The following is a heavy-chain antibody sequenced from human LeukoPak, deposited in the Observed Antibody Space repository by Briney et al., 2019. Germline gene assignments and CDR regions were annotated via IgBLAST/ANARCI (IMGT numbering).Heavy chain of an antibody. J-gene: IGHJ6*02. Sequence: PSETLSLTCAVSGGSISSGGYSWSWIRQPPGKGLEWIGYIYHSGSTYYNPSLKSRVTISVDRSKNQFSPKLSSVTAADTAVYYCARAPGDYQAVYYYYGMDVWGQGTTVTVSS. CDR3: ARAPGDYQAVYYYYGMDV. CDR1: GGSISSGGYS. CDR2: IYHSGST. V-gene: IGHV4-30-2*01. D-gene: IGHD4-17*01.